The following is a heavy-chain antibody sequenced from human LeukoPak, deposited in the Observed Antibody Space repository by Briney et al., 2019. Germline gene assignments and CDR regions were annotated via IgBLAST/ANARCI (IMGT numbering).Heavy chain of an antibody. Sequence: GGSLRLSCAASGFSFSNYGMHWVRQAPGKGLEWVAFIRYDGTNKYYADSVKGRFTISRDNSENTLYLQMNSLRAEDTAVYYCAKTMVVAATYSFDYWGQGTLVTVSS. J-gene: IGHJ4*02. CDR2: IRYDGTNK. V-gene: IGHV3-30*02. CDR1: GFSFSNYG. CDR3: AKTMVVAATYSFDY. D-gene: IGHD2-15*01.